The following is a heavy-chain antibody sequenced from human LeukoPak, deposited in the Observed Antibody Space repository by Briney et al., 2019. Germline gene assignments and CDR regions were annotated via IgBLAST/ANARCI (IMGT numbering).Heavy chain of an antibody. CDR1: GFTFDDYA. CDR2: ISWNSGSI. V-gene: IGHV3-9*01. D-gene: IGHD2-21*01. Sequence: GGSLRLSCAASGFTFDDYAMHWVRQAPGKGLEWVSGISWNSGSIGYADSVKGRFTISRDNAKNFLYLQMNTLRAEDTALYYCAKAPSRLAYVMDVWGQGTTVTVSS. CDR3: AKAPSRLAYVMDV. J-gene: IGHJ6*02.